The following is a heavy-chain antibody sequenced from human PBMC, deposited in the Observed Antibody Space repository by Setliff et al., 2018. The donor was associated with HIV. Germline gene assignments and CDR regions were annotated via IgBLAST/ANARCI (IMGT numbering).Heavy chain of an antibody. Sequence: LTCTVSGGSICSYYWSWIRQPAGKGLEWIGSIYYSGSTYYNPSLNSRVTISVDASKNQFSLKLSSVTAADTAVYYCASLPPLYDSSGYYFDYWGQGTPVTVSS. CDR3: ASLPPLYDSSGYYFDY. CDR1: GGSICSYY. D-gene: IGHD3-22*01. CDR2: IYYSGST. J-gene: IGHJ4*02. V-gene: IGHV4-59*05.